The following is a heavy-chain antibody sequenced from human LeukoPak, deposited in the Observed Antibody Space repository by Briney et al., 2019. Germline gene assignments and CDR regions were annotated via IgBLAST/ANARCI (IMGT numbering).Heavy chain of an antibody. Sequence: GGSLRLSCAASGFTFDDYAMSWVRQAPGKGLEWVSAISGSGGSTYYADSVKGRFTISRDNSKNTLYLQMNSLRAEDTAVYYCAKDGSDIVVVVAAMDGDYFDYWGQGTLVTVSS. CDR2: ISGSGGST. V-gene: IGHV3-23*01. D-gene: IGHD2-15*01. CDR1: GFTFDDYA. CDR3: AKDGSDIVVVVAAMDGDYFDY. J-gene: IGHJ4*02.